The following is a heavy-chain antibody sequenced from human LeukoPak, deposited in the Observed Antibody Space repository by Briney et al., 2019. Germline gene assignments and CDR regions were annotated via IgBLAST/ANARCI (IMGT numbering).Heavy chain of an antibody. CDR3: AKYTAKAPRRDLDY. CDR1: GFTFNNYP. Sequence: SGGSLRLSCAASGFTFNNYPMSWVRQAPGKGLGWVSSISENGGYTYYADSVKGRFTISRDNSNNTVNLQMNSLRAEDTAVYYCAKYTAKAPRRDLDYWGQGTLVTVSS. D-gene: IGHD2-2*02. J-gene: IGHJ4*02. CDR2: ISENGGYT. V-gene: IGHV3-23*01.